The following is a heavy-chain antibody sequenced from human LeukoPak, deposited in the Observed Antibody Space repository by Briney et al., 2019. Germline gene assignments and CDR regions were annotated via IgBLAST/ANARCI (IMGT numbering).Heavy chain of an antibody. D-gene: IGHD3-22*01. Sequence: PGGSLRLSCVASGFAFSSLGMHWVRQAPDKGLEWVAVISYDGSNKYYADSVKGRFTISRDNSKNTLYLQMNSLRAEDTAVYYCAKTDSSGYYFFDYWGQGTLVTVSS. J-gene: IGHJ4*02. CDR1: GFAFSSLG. V-gene: IGHV3-30*18. CDR2: ISYDGSNK. CDR3: AKTDSSGYYFFDY.